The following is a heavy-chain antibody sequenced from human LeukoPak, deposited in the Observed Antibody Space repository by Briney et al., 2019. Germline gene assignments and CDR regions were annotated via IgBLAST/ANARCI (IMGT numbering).Heavy chain of an antibody. CDR3: AREPPDTTVTPNYLDY. CDR1: GFTFSSYG. Sequence: GRSLRLSCAASGFTFSSYGMHWVRQAPGKGLEWVAVIWYDGSNKYYADSVKGRFTISRDNSKNTLYLQMNSLRAEDTAVYYCAREPPDTTVTPNYLDYWGQGTLVTVSS. V-gene: IGHV3-33*01. CDR2: IWYDGSNK. J-gene: IGHJ4*02. D-gene: IGHD4-17*01.